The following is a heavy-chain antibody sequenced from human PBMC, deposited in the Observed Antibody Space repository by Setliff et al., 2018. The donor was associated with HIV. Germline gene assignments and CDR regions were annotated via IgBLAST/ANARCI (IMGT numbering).Heavy chain of an antibody. D-gene: IGHD6-6*01. CDR1: GYTFASFG. V-gene: IGHV1-18*01. Sequence: ASVKVSCKASGYTFASFGVSWVRQAPGQGPEWVGWIGGDNGIPSYAQKLRDRVTLAADTSTKTVFMELRSLRSDDTAVYYCARGMDDSRSSVWYYWGQGTLVTVSS. CDR2: IGGDNGIP. J-gene: IGHJ4*02. CDR3: ARGMDDSRSSVWYY.